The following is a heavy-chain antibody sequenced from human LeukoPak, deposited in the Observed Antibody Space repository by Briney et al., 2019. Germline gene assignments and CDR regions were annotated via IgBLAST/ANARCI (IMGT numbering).Heavy chain of an antibody. V-gene: IGHV4-4*02. D-gene: IGHD6-19*01. Sequence: PSGTLSLTCAVSGGSISGSNWWTWVRQPPGKGLEWIGEIYHSGITNYNPSLKSRVTISVDKSKNQFSLKLNSVTAADTAVYYCASTTQGLARGDYWGQGTLVTVSS. J-gene: IGHJ4*02. CDR1: GGSISGSNW. CDR3: ASTTQGLARGDY. CDR2: IYHSGIT.